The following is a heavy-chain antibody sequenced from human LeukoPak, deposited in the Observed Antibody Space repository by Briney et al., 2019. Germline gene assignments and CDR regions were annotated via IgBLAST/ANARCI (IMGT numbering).Heavy chain of an antibody. D-gene: IGHD3-3*01. CDR2: INYGGDT. J-gene: IGHJ4*02. CDR3: ARGGHYDSWRDYYTQTGYFFDY. V-gene: IGHV4-34*01. Sequence: PSETLSLTCAISGGSFSGYYWTWIRQSPGKGLEWIGEINYGGDTYYNPSLRSRVTISKDTSKDQFSLKLTSVTAADAAVYFCARGGHYDSWRDYYTQTGYFFDYWGQGALVTVSS. CDR1: GGSFSGYY.